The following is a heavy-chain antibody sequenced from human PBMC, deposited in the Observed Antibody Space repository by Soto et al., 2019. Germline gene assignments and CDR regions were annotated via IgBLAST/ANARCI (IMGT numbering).Heavy chain of an antibody. D-gene: IGHD6-13*01. CDR1: GFTFSSYT. Sequence: PGGSLRLSCAASGFTFSSYTMNWVRQAPGKGLEWVSFISSSSDYIHYADSVKGRFTISRDNAKNSLYLQMNSPRAEDTAVYYCARGYSSSWYSEYFQHWGQGTLVTVSS. CDR2: ISSSSDYI. CDR3: ARGYSSSWYSEYFQH. J-gene: IGHJ1*01. V-gene: IGHV3-21*01.